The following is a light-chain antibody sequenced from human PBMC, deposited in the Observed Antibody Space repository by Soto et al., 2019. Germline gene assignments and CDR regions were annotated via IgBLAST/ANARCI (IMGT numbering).Light chain of an antibody. Sequence: EIVLTQSPGTLSLSPGERATLSCRASQSVSSSYLAWYQQKPGQAPRLLIYGASGRATAIPDSFSGSVSGTHFSLTISRLKPEYLAVYYCHQYGSSPIFTFGPGTKVDIK. CDR3: HQYGSSPIFT. J-gene: IGKJ3*01. CDR2: GAS. CDR1: QSVSSSY. V-gene: IGKV3-20*01.